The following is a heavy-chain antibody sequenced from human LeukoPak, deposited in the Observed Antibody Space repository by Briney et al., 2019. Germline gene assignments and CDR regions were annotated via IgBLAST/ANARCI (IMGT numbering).Heavy chain of an antibody. J-gene: IGHJ4*02. D-gene: IGHD6-13*01. CDR1: GGTFSSYA. Sequence: GASVKVSCKASGGTFSSYAFSWVRQAPGQGLEWMGGIIPIFGTANYAQKLQGRVTITADEFTSTAYMGLSSLRSEDTAVYYCATWAAAGTHFDYWGQGTLVTVSS. CDR3: ATWAAAGTHFDY. CDR2: IIPIFGTA. V-gene: IGHV1-69*13.